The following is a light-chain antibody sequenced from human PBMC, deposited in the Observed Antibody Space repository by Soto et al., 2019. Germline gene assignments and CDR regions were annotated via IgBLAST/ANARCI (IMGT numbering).Light chain of an antibody. CDR3: QQSYSTSWT. Sequence: DIQMTQSPSSLSASVGDRVTITCRASQSISSYLNWYQQKPGKAPNLLIYAASSLQSGFPSRFSGSGSGTDFTLTISSLQPEDFATYYCQQSYSTSWTFGQGTKVEIK. CDR1: QSISSY. J-gene: IGKJ1*01. CDR2: AAS. V-gene: IGKV1-39*01.